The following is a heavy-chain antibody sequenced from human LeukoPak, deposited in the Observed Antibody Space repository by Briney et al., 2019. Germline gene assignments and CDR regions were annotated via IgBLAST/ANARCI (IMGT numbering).Heavy chain of an antibody. CDR2: IYYSGST. D-gene: IGHD3-22*01. CDR3: ARLLDNDISGDPDTFDV. CDR1: GGPISRGGYF. J-gene: IGHJ3*01. V-gene: IGHV4-31*03. Sequence: SEPLSLPCTVSGGPISRGGYFWSWSPPPPGKGLEWIGYIYYSGSTYYNPSLKSRVTISVDTSKNQFSLKLSSVTSADTAVYSCARLLDNDISGDPDTFDVWGQGTTVIVSS.